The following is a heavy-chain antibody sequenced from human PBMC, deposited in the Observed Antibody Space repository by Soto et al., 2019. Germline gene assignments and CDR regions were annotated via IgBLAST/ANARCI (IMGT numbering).Heavy chain of an antibody. Sequence: QVQLVESGGGVVQPGRSLRLSCAGSGFSLGSFGMHWVRQAPGMGLEWVGVISFDGLRAYYADSVKGRFTISRDTSQNTMELLMSSLSVKDTAVYSCAKGSRGGYSRVLRAIESWGAGTLVTVSS. CDR3: AKGSRGGYSRVLRAIES. V-gene: IGHV3-30*18. D-gene: IGHD3-22*01. CDR1: GFSLGSFG. J-gene: IGHJ4*02. CDR2: ISFDGLRA.